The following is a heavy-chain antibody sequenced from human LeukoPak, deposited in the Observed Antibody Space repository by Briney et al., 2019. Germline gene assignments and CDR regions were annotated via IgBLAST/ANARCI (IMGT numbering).Heavy chain of an antibody. CDR1: GFTFRDYS. CDR2: ISSSSYV. Sequence: GGSLRLSCAASGFTFRDYSMNWVRQAPGKGLEWVSSISSSSYVYYADSVKGRFTISRDNSKNTLYLQMNSLRAEDTAVYYCALGSGWYDFDPWGQGTLVTVSS. V-gene: IGHV3-21*01. D-gene: IGHD6-19*01. CDR3: ALGSGWYDFDP. J-gene: IGHJ5*02.